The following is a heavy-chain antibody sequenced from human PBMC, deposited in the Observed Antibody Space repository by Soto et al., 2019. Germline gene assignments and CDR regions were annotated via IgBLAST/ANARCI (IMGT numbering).Heavy chain of an antibody. CDR3: ARDPGSGHYFDY. Sequence: QVQLVQSGAEVKKPGASVKISCEASGYTFISRALHWVRQAPGQRLEWMGWINPDNANTKYSQNFKGRVTLPRDTSATTAYMELSSLRSEDTAVYFCARDPGSGHYFDYWGQGTLVTVSS. V-gene: IGHV1-3*01. CDR1: GYTFISRA. J-gene: IGHJ4*02. CDR2: INPDNANT. D-gene: IGHD2-15*01.